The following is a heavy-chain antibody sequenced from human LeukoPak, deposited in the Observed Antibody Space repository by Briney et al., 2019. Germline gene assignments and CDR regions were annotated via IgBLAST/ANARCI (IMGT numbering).Heavy chain of an antibody. Sequence: GGSLRLSCAASGFTFSSYAMSWLRQAPGKGLEWVSTVSANGVGTYYTDSVKGRFTISRDNSKNTVYLQMNSLRAEDTAVYYCAKSSSGWTSFDYWGQGTLVTVSS. CDR2: VSANGVGT. CDR1: GFTFSSYA. D-gene: IGHD6-19*01. V-gene: IGHV3-23*01. CDR3: AKSSSGWTSFDY. J-gene: IGHJ4*02.